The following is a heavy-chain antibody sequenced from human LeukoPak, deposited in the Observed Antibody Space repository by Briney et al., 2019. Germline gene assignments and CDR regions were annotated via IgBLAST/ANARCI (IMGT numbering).Heavy chain of an antibody. CDR3: ARHCDRVAVTAFDV. J-gene: IGHJ3*01. CDR1: GGSDSSSLYY. CDR2: ISSSDKT. V-gene: IGHV4-39*01. D-gene: IGHD2-15*01. Sequence: SETLSLTCTVSGGSDSSSLYYWGWVRQPPGKGLEWIGSISSSDKTYYDPSLESRVTISIDTSKNEFSLKLLSVTAADTAVYYCARHCDRVAVTAFDVWGPGTMVAVSS.